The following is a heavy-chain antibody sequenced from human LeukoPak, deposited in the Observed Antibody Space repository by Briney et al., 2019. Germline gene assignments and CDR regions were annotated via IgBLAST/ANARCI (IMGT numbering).Heavy chain of an antibody. V-gene: IGHV4-59*12. J-gene: IGHJ4*02. CDR3: SRENGAFSPFGY. CDR1: GGSISSYY. CDR2: ISLTGLT. D-gene: IGHD2-8*01. Sequence: PSETLSLTCTVSGGSISSYYWSWVRQPPGQGLEWIGEISLTGLTHYNPSLESRVTVSLDKSKNQLSLNLTSVTAADTAVYFCSRENGAFSPFGYWGQGTLVTVLS.